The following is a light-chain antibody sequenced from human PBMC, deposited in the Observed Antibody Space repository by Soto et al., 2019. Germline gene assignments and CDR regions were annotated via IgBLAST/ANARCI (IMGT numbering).Light chain of an antibody. CDR1: QSVSSY. CDR3: QQRSNWLFT. V-gene: IGKV3-11*01. Sequence: EIVLTQSPATLSLSPGERATLSCRASQSVSSYLAWYQQKPGQAPMRLIYDASNRATGIPARFSGSGSGTDFTLTISSLEPEDFAVYYCQQRSNWLFTFGPGTTVAIK. J-gene: IGKJ3*01. CDR2: DAS.